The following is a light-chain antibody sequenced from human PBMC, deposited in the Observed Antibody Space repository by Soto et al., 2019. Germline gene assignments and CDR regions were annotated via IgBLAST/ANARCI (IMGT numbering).Light chain of an antibody. Sequence: QSALTQPASVSVSPGQSITISCTGTSSDVGGYNYVSWYQQHPGKAPKRMIYEVSNRPSGVSNRFSGSKSGNTASLTISGLQAEDEADYYCSSYTSSSTGVFGTGTKLTVL. CDR2: EVS. J-gene: IGLJ1*01. V-gene: IGLV2-14*01. CDR1: SSDVGGYNY. CDR3: SSYTSSSTGV.